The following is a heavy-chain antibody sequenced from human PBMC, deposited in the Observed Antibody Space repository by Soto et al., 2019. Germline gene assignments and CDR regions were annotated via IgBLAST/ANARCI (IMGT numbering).Heavy chain of an antibody. V-gene: IGHV3-74*01. CDR3: ARGGLEPFDH. Sequence: EVQLVESGGGLVQPGGSLRLSCAASGFTFGNYWMHWVRQAPGKGLVWVSRISDYGRINYADSVKDRFIISRDDARSELYLQLNDLRVEDTATSYCARGGLEPFDHWGQGALVTVSS. CDR1: GFTFGNYW. D-gene: IGHD1-1*01. CDR2: ISDYGRI. J-gene: IGHJ4*02.